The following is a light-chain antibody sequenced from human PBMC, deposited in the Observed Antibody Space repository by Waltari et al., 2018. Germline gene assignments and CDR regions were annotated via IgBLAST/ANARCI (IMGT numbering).Light chain of an antibody. CDR1: SSDVGGYDY. V-gene: IGLV2-14*01. J-gene: IGLJ2*01. Sequence: QSALTQPASVSGSPGQSITISCTGTSSDVGGYDYVSWYQLHPGKAPKLLIYEVSNRPAGVSDRFSGSKSGNTASLTISGLQADAEGDYYCTSYISTTSVISVIFGGGTKLTVL. CDR3: TSYISTTSVISVI. CDR2: EVS.